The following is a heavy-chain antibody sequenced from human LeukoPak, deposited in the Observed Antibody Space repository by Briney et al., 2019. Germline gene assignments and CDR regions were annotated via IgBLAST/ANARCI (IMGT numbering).Heavy chain of an antibody. CDR3: AKDLSYYYGSGSYYPSIS. Sequence: GGSLRLSCAASGFTFSSYGMHWVRQAPGKGLEWVAVISYDGSNKYYADSVKGRFTISRDNSKNTLYLQMNSLRAEDTAVYYCAKDLSYYYGSGSYYPSISGGQGTPVTVSS. J-gene: IGHJ4*02. CDR2: ISYDGSNK. CDR1: GFTFSSYG. D-gene: IGHD3-10*01. V-gene: IGHV3-30*18.